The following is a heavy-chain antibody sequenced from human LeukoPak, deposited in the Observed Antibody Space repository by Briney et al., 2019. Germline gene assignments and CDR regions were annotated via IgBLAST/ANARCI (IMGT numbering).Heavy chain of an antibody. CDR2: IYPGDSDT. CDR3: ARLNGSPWV. CDR1: GSSFINYW. J-gene: IGHJ4*02. D-gene: IGHD2-8*01. V-gene: IGHV5-51*01. Sequence: GEPLKISCKGSGSSFINYWIGWVRQMPGKGLEWMGIIYPGDSDTRYSPSFQGQVTMSADKSINTAYLQWSSLKASDTAIYYCARLNGSPWVWGQGALVTVSS.